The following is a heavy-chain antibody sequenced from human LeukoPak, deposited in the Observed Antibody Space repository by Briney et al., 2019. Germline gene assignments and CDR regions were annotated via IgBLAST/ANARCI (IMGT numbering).Heavy chain of an antibody. CDR3: ARGDGDDHY. V-gene: IGHV1-69*05. CDR1: GGTFNSYA. CDR2: IIPIFGTA. D-gene: IGHD4-17*01. J-gene: IGHJ4*02. Sequence: SVKVSCKASGGTFNSYAISWVRQAPGQGREWMGRIIPIFGTANYAQEFQGRVTITTDESTSTAYMALRRLRYEDPAVCSCARGDGDDHYWDQGTRVMVSS.